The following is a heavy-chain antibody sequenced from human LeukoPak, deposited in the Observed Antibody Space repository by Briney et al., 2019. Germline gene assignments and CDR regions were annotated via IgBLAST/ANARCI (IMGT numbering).Heavy chain of an antibody. CDR3: ASGGYDILTGYYTPGAFDI. CDR2: ISSSSSTI. J-gene: IGHJ3*02. CDR1: GFTFSSYS. V-gene: IGHV3-48*01. D-gene: IGHD3-9*01. Sequence: GGSLRLSCAASGFTFSSYSMNWVRQAPGKGLEWVSYISSSSSTIYYADSVKGRSTISRDNAKNSLYLQMNSLRAEDTAVYYCASGGYDILTGYYTPGAFDIWGQGTMVTVSS.